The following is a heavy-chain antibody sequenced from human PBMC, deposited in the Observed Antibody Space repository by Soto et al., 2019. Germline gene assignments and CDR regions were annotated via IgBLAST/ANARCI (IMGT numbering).Heavy chain of an antibody. CDR2: SVPSLGTT. Sequence: QVQLVQSGSDVKKPGSSVKVACKPPGGTCSSSGFSWVRQAAAQGLEWMGMSVPSLGTTNYAQKFQTRVTITGYQATGTAYMALSRLGSEDMDVYYCASGTHTRGTAGRSAVDGWGQGTGVIVS. CDR1: GGTCSSSG. V-gene: IGHV1-69*09. J-gene: IGHJ6*01. D-gene: IGHD2-8*02. CDR3: ASGTHTRGTAGRSAVDG.